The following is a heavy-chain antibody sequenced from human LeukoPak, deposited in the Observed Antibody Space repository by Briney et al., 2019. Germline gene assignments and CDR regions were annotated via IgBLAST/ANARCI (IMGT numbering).Heavy chain of an antibody. Sequence: SETLSLTCTVSGYSISIGYQWGWIRQPPGKGLEWIGSIHHSGSAAYNPSLKSRVIISVDTSKNQFSLKLSSVTTADTAVYYCARGRDISGYVYWGQGTLVTVSS. CDR3: ARGRDISGYVY. J-gene: IGHJ4*02. V-gene: IGHV4-38-2*02. D-gene: IGHD3-22*01. CDR2: IHHSGSA. CDR1: GYSISIGYQ.